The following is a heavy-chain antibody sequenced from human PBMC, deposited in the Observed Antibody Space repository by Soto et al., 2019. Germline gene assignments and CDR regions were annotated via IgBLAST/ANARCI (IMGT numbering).Heavy chain of an antibody. V-gene: IGHV3-7*01. Sequence: PGGSLRLSCAASGFTFSRYWMSWVRQAPGKGLEWVANIKQDGSEKYYVDSVKGRFTIYRDNAKNSLYLQMNSLRAEDTAVYYCARDPRYDNGQGRNRFDPWGQGTLVTVYS. D-gene: IGHD2-15*01. J-gene: IGHJ5*02. CDR1: GFTFSRYW. CDR2: IKQDGSEK. CDR3: ARDPRYDNGQGRNRFDP.